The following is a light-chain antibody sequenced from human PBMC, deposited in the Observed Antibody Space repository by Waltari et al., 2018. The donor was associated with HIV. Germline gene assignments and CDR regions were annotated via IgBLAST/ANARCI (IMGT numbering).Light chain of an antibody. CDR1: SPNIGRNP. Sequence: QSVLTQPPSASATPGRRVTISCSGGSPNIGRNPVNWYQHPPGTAPKRLIFGDTRRASGVPDRFSASKSGTSASLAISGLQSGDEADYYCASWDDSLSGRFVFGGGTRLTVL. V-gene: IGLV1-44*01. CDR3: ASWDDSLSGRFV. CDR2: GDT. J-gene: IGLJ3*02.